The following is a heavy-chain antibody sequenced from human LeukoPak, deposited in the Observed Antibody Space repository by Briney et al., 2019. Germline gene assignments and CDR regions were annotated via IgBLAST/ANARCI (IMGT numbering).Heavy chain of an antibody. CDR1: GFTVSNNY. V-gene: IGHV3-53*01. Sequence: PGRSLRLSCAASGFTVSNNYMSWVRQAAGKGLEWVSLNDTSDNRYYADSVQGRFIISRDNSKNTLSLQMNSLRVEDTAVYYCARSPITGWDWGQGTLVTVSS. CDR3: ARSPITGWD. J-gene: IGHJ4*02. D-gene: IGHD6-19*01. CDR2: NDTSDNR.